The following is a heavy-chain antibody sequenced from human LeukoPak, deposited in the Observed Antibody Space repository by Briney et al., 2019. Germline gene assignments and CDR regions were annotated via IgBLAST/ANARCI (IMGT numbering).Heavy chain of an antibody. V-gene: IGHV3-48*03. D-gene: IGHD3-3*01. CDR3: ARDGREWYDFWSGYYYYYMDV. J-gene: IGHJ6*03. CDR2: ISSSGSTI. CDR1: GFTFSSYE. Sequence: PGGSLRLSCAASGFTFSSYEMNWVRQAPGKGLEWVSYISSSGSTIYYADSVKGRFTISRDNAKNSLYLQMNSLRAEDTAVYYCARDGREWYDFWSGYYYYYMDVWGKGTTVTVSS.